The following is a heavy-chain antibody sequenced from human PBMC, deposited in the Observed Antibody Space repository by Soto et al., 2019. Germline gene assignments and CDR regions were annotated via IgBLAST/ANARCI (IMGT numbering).Heavy chain of an antibody. V-gene: IGHV4-31*03. J-gene: IGHJ4*02. D-gene: IGHD3-22*01. Sequence: SETLSLTCTVSGGSISSGGYYWSWIRQHPGKGLEWIGYIYYSGSTYYNPSLKSRVTISVDTSKNQFSLKLSSVTAADTAVYYCASGITMSFDYWGQGTLVTVSS. CDR2: IYYSGST. CDR3: ASGITMSFDY. CDR1: GGSISSGGYY.